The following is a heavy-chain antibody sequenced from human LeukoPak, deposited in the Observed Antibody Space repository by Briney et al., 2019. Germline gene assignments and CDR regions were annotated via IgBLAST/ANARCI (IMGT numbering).Heavy chain of an antibody. CDR2: IYYSGST. D-gene: IGHD6-19*01. CDR3: ACLTGYSSGWYVYYYYYGMDV. V-gene: IGHV4-39*01. Sequence: SETLSLTCTVSGGSISSSSYYWGWIRQPPGKGLEWIGSIYYSGSTYYNPSLKSRVTISVDTSKNQFSLKLSSVTAADTAVYYCACLTGYSSGWYVYYYYYGMDVWGQGTTVTVSS. CDR1: GGSISSSSYY. J-gene: IGHJ6*02.